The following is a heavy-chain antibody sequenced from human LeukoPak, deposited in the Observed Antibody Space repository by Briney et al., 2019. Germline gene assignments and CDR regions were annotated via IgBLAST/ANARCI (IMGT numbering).Heavy chain of an antibody. CDR1: GFTFNSYW. D-gene: IGHD5-18*01. J-gene: IGHJ4*02. CDR3: ARDEGLDTAMVKRGFDY. CDR2: TDRDGGSS. Sequence: GGSLRLSCAASGFTFNSYWMHWVRQAPGEGLVWVSSTDRDGGSSWYAASVKGRFTISRDNAKNTLYLQMNSLRAEDTAVYYCARDEGLDTAMVKRGFDYWGQGTLVTVSS. V-gene: IGHV3-74*01.